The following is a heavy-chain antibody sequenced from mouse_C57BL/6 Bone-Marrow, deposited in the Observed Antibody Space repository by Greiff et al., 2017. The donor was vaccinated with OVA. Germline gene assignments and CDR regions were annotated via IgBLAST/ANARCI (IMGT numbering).Heavy chain of an antibody. CDR1: GFTFSDFY. CDR3: ARDNWDWYFDV. J-gene: IGHJ1*03. CDR2: SRNKANDYTT. D-gene: IGHD4-1*01. V-gene: IGHV7-1*01. Sequence: EVQGVESGGGLVQSGRSLRLSCATSGFTFSDFYMEWVRQAPGKGLEWIAASRNKANDYTTEYSASVKGRFIVSRDTSQSILYLRMNALRAEDTAIYYCARDNWDWYFDVWGTGTTVTVSS.